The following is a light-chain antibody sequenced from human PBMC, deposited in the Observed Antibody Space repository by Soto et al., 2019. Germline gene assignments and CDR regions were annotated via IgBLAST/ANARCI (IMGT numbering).Light chain of an antibody. CDR1: QSISMF. V-gene: IGKV1-39*01. CDR2: AAS. J-gene: IGKJ1*01. Sequence: DIQMTQSPSSLSASVGDRVTITCRASQSISMFLNWYQQKPGKAPKLLIYAASSLQSGVPSRFSGSGSGTDFTLTISSLQPEYFAPYYCHQTDSGPETFGQGTKVEIK. CDR3: HQTDSGPET.